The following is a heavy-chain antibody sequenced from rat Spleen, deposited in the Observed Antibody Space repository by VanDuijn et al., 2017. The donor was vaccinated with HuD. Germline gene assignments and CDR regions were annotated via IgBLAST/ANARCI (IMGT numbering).Heavy chain of an antibody. V-gene: IGHV5-19*01. J-gene: IGHJ2*01. CDR1: GFTFSNYG. CDR2: ISAGGGYT. D-gene: IGHD1-1*01. Sequence: EVQLVESGGGLVQPGRSLKLSCAASGFTFSNYGMHWIRQAPTKGLEWVASISAGGGYTYYRDSVKGRFTISRDDAKNTLYLQMDSLRSEDTATYYCARDPSTTVALDYWGQGVMVTVSS. CDR3: ARDPSTTVALDY.